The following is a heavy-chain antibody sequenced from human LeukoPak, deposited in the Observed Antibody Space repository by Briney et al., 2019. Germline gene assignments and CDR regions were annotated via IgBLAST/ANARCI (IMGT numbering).Heavy chain of an antibody. CDR1: GFTFSSYA. D-gene: IGHD6-13*01. J-gene: IGHJ6*03. Sequence: SLRLSCAACGFTFSSYAMHWVRQAPGKGLDWVAVISYDGSNKYYADSVKGRFTISRDNSKNTVYLQMNRLRAEDTAVYYCARVGSSSWFGYYYYYMDVWGKGTTVTVSS. CDR2: ISYDGSNK. V-gene: IGHV3-30*01. CDR3: ARVGSSSWFGYYYYYMDV.